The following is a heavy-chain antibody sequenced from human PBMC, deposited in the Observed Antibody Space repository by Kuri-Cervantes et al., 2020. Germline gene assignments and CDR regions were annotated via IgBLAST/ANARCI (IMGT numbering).Heavy chain of an antibody. J-gene: IGHJ6*02. CDR3: AKAKQWLVLCMDV. D-gene: IGHD6-19*01. CDR1: GFTVSSNY. Sequence: GGSLRLSCAASGFTVSSNYMSWVRQAPGKGLEWVSVIYIGGSTYYADSVKGRFTISRDNSKNTLYLQMNSLRAEDTAVYYCAKAKQWLVLCMDVWGQGTTVTVSS. CDR2: IYIGGST. V-gene: IGHV3-53*05.